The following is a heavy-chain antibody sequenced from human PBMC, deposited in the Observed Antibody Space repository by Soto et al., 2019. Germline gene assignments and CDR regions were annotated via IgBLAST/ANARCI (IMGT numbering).Heavy chain of an antibody. V-gene: IGHV3-66*01. CDR1: GFTVSSNY. D-gene: IGHD2-15*01. CDR2: IYSGGST. CDR3: AREGVVAASD. J-gene: IGHJ4*02. Sequence: EVQLVESGGGLVQPGGSLRLSCAASGFTVSSNYMSWVRQAPGKGLEWVSVIYSGGSTNYADSVKGRFTISRDNSTNTLYLQMNSLRAEDTAVYYCAREGVVAASDWGQRTLVTVSS.